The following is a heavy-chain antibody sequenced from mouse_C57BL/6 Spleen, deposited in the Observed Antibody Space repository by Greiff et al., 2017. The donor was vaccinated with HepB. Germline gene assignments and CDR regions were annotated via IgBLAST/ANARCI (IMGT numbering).Heavy chain of an antibody. CDR2: IYPGSGST. CDR3: ARAIYYDYDAAWFAY. D-gene: IGHD2-4*01. Sequence: VQLQQPGAELVKPGASVKMSCKASGYTFTSYWITWVKQRPGQGLEWIGDIYPGSGSTNYNEKFKSKATLTVDTSSSTAYMQLSSLTSEDSAVYYCARAIYYDYDAAWFAYWGQGTLVTVSA. V-gene: IGHV1-55*01. J-gene: IGHJ3*01. CDR1: GYTFTSYW.